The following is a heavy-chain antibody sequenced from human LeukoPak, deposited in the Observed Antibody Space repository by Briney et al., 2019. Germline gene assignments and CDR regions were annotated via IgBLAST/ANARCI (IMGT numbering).Heavy chain of an antibody. J-gene: IGHJ3*02. CDR3: ARGGAAAGRSVHFDI. Sequence: ASVTVSCKASGYTFTSYDINWVRQAPGQGLEWMGWMNPNSGNTGYAQKFQGRVTMTRNTSISTAYMELSSLRSEDTAVYYCARGGAAAGRSVHFDIWGQGTMVTVSS. D-gene: IGHD6-13*01. V-gene: IGHV1-8*01. CDR1: GYTFTSYD. CDR2: MNPNSGNT.